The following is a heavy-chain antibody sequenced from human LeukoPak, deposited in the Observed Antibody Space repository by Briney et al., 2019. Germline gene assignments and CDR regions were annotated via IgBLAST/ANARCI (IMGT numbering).Heavy chain of an antibody. J-gene: IGHJ5*02. CDR3: ARSEAYCSGVSCYNNWFDP. CDR1: AYSISSGYY. V-gene: IGHV4-38-2*01. Sequence: SETLSLTCAVSAYSISSGYYWGWLRQPPGKGLEWIGSIYHSGSTSYYPSLKSRVTISVDTSRNQFSLKLSSVTAADTAVYYCARSEAYCSGVSCYNNWFDPWGQGTLVTVSS. CDR2: IYHSGST. D-gene: IGHD2-15*01.